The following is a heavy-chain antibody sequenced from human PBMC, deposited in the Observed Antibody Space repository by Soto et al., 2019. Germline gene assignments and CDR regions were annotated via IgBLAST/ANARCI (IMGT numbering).Heavy chain of an antibody. CDR1: GFTFITYT. CDR2: ISYDGINK. D-gene: IGHD6-19*01. V-gene: IGHV3-30-3*01. Sequence: QVHLVDSGGGVVQPASYLRFSCAASGFTFITYTMHWVRQAPGKALEWVADISYDGINKYFADSVKGRCTISRDNCKPTLYLQRNCLRAYDTAVYYCPTAARGYTSGWYEYYCDYRGQGSMVTVSS. CDR3: PTAARGYTSGWYEYYCDY. J-gene: IGHJ4*02.